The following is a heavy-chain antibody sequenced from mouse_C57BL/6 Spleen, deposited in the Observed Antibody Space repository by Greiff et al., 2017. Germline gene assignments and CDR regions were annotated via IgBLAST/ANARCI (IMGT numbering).Heavy chain of an antibody. Sequence: VQLKESGGGLVQPGGSLSLSCAASGFTFTDYYMSWVRQPPGKALEWLGFIRNKANGYTTEYSASVKGRFTISRDNSQRILYLQMNALRAENSATYYSARSRGFDYAMDYWGQGTSVTVSS. D-gene: IGHD6-2*01. J-gene: IGHJ4*01. CDR2: IRNKANGYTT. CDR1: GFTFTDYY. V-gene: IGHV7-3*01. CDR3: ARSRGFDYAMDY.